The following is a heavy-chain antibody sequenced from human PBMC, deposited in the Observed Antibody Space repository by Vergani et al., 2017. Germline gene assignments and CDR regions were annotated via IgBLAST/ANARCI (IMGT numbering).Heavy chain of an antibody. CDR3: AIDLVTWELLQGYYYYMDV. V-gene: IGHV1-3*01. CDR2: INAGNGNT. D-gene: IGHD1-26*01. CDR1: GYTFTSYA. J-gene: IGHJ6*03. Sequence: QVQLVQSGAEVKKPGASVKVSCKASGYTFTSYAMHWVRQAPGQRLEWMGWINAGNGNTKYSQKFQGRVTITRDTSASTAYMELSSLRSEDTAVYYCAIDLVTWELLQGYYYYMDVWGKGTTVTVSS.